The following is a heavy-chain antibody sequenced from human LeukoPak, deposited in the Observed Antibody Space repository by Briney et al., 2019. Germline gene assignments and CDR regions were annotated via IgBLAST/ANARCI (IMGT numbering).Heavy chain of an antibody. CDR2: IRSKAYGGTT. V-gene: IGHV3-49*04. D-gene: IGHD2-15*01. J-gene: IGHJ3*02. CDR3: TRDCSGGSCWGDAFDI. Sequence: GRSLRLSCIASGFTFGDYAMSWVRQAPGKGLEWVGFIRSKAYGGTTEHAASVKSRFSISRDDSKSIAYLQMNSLRTEDTAVFYCTRDCSGGSCWGDAFDIWGQGTMVTVSS. CDR1: GFTFGDYA.